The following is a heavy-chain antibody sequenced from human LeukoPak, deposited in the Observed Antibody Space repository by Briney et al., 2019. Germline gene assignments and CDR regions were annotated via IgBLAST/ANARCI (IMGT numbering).Heavy chain of an antibody. J-gene: IGHJ6*02. CDR1: GGSISSYY. D-gene: IGHD6-13*01. CDR2: IYYSGST. V-gene: IGHV4-59*01. CDR3: ARVRFGYSSSWFSKDYYYGMDV. Sequence: SETLSLTCTVSGGSISSYYWSWIRQPPGKGLEWIGYIYYSGSTNYNPSLKSRVTISVDTSKNQFSLKLSSVTAADTAVCYCARVRFGYSSSWFSKDYYYGMDVWGQGTTVTVSS.